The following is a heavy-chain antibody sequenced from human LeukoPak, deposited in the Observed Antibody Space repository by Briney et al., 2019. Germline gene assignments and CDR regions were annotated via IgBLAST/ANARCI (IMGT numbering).Heavy chain of an antibody. CDR1: GFTFSSYG. D-gene: IGHD1-26*01. Sequence: PGGSLRLSCAASGFTFSSYGMHWVRQAPGKGLEWVAVIWYDGSNKFYADSVKGRFTISRDNSKNTLYLQMNSLRAEDTAVYHCARETTTLDCWGQGTLVTVSS. V-gene: IGHV3-33*01. CDR3: ARETTTLDC. CDR2: IWYDGSNK. J-gene: IGHJ4*02.